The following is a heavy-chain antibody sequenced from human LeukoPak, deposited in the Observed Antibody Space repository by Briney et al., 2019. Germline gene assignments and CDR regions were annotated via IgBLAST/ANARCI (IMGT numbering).Heavy chain of an antibody. Sequence: GGSLRLSCTASEFTFSSYWMSWVRQAPGKGLEWVANIKQDGSEKDYVDSVKGRFTISRDNAKSSLYLQMNNLRAEDTAVYYCARYCGGDCYGMDVWGQGTTVTVSS. V-gene: IGHV3-7*01. CDR2: IKQDGSEK. CDR1: EFTFSSYW. D-gene: IGHD2-21*01. CDR3: ARYCGGDCYGMDV. J-gene: IGHJ6*02.